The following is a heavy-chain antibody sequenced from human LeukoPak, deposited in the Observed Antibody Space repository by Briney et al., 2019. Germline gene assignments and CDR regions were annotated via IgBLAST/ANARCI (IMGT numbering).Heavy chain of an antibody. D-gene: IGHD6-13*01. CDR3: AREEIAGTYFDY. J-gene: IGHJ4*02. CDR2: ISYDGSNK. Sequence: PGRSLRLSCAASVFTFRSYAMHWVRQAPGKGLEWVAVISYDGSNKYYADSVKGRFTIYRDNSKNTLYLQMNSLRAEDTAGYYCAREEIAGTYFDYWGQGTLVTVSS. CDR1: VFTFRSYA. V-gene: IGHV3-30*04.